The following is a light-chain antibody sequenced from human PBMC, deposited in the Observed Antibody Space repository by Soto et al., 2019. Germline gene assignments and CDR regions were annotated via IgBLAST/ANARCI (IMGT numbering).Light chain of an antibody. Sequence: QSALTQPASVSGSPGQSITISCTGTHSEVGRYNYVSWYQQHPGEVPKLLIYEVTYRPSGVSARFSGSKSGSTASLTISGLQAEDEADYYCSSYSTTSTPHVLFGGGTKLTVL. CDR1: HSEVGRYNY. V-gene: IGLV2-14*01. CDR3: SSYSTTSTPHVL. J-gene: IGLJ2*01. CDR2: EVT.